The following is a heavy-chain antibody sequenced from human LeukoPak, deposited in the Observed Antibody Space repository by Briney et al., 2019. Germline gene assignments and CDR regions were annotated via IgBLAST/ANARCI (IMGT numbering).Heavy chain of an antibody. Sequence: SETLSLTCTVSGGSISSYYWSWIRQPPGKGLEWIGYIYDSGSTKYNPSLKSRVTISVDTSKNQFSLKLSSVTAADTAVYYCARDRSVVVTDNWFDPWGQGTLVTVSS. J-gene: IGHJ5*02. CDR3: ARDRSVVVTDNWFDP. V-gene: IGHV4-59*12. D-gene: IGHD2-21*02. CDR2: IYDSGST. CDR1: GGSISSYY.